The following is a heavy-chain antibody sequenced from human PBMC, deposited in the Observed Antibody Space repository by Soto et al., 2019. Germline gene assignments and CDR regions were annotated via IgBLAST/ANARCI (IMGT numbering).Heavy chain of an antibody. CDR2: ISSSSYI. D-gene: IGHD3-3*01. Sequence: GGSLRLSCAASGFTFSSYSMNWVRQAPGKGLEWVSSISSSSYIYYADSVKGRFTISRDNAKNSMYLQMNRLRAEDTAVYYCARGPEFLYYDFWSGFYDYWGQGTLVTVSS. V-gene: IGHV3-21*01. CDR3: ARGPEFLYYDFWSGFYDY. CDR1: GFTFSSYS. J-gene: IGHJ4*02.